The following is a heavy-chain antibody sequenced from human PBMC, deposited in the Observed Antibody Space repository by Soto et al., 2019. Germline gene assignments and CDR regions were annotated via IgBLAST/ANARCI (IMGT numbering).Heavy chain of an antibody. V-gene: IGHV1-69*02. CDR1: GGTFSSYT. D-gene: IGHD6-13*01. J-gene: IGHJ4*02. Sequence: QVQLVQSGAEVKKPGSSVKVSCKASGGTFSSYTISWVRQAPGQGLEWMGRIIPILGIANYAQKFQGRVTITADKSTSTADMELSSLRSEDTAVYYCATSKAYSSSWYYFDYWGQGTLVTVSS. CDR2: IIPILGIA. CDR3: ATSKAYSSSWYYFDY.